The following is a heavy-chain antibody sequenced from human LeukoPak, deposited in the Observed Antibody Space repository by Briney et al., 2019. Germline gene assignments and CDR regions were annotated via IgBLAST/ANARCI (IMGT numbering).Heavy chain of an antibody. D-gene: IGHD4-23*01. CDR2: INPNSGGT. CDR1: GYTFIAYY. CDR3: AREKYDGKSWDS. J-gene: IGHJ4*02. Sequence: ASVKVSCKASGYTFIAYYIHWVRQAPGQGLEWMGRINPNSGGTNYAQNFQGRVTMTRDTSISTAYMELTRLRSDDTAVYYCAREKYDGKSWDSWGQGTLVTVSS. V-gene: IGHV1-2*06.